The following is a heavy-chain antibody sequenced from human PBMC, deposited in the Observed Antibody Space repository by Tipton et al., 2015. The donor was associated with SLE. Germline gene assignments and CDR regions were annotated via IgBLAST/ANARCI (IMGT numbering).Heavy chain of an antibody. J-gene: IGHJ4*02. D-gene: IGHD2-21*01. CDR3: ARHSWGGARDFDW. Sequence: LRLSCSVSGDSISTSNYYWAWIGQPPGKGLEWIGSIYSSGTTYHNPSLRSRVAVSVDTSKNQFPLKLSSMTAADTAVYFCARHSWGGARDFDWWGQGALVTVSS. V-gene: IGHV4-39*06. CDR2: IYSSGTT. CDR1: GDSISTSNYY.